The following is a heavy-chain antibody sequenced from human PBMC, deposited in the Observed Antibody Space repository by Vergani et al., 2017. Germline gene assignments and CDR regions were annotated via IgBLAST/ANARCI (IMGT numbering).Heavy chain of an antibody. J-gene: IGHJ6*03. CDR2: ISGSGGST. V-gene: IGHV3-23*01. CDR3: AKGYDFWSGLHMDV. Sequence: EVQLLESGGDLVQPGGSLRLSCAASGFTFNHYAMNWVRQAPGKGLEWVSGISGSGGSTYYAGSVKGRFTISRDSSKNTLYLQMNSLRAEDTAVYYCAKGYDFWSGLHMDVWGKGTTVTVSS. CDR1: GFTFNHYA. D-gene: IGHD3-3*01.